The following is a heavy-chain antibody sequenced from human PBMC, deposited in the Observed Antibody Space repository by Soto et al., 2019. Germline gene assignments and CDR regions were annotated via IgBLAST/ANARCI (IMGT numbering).Heavy chain of an antibody. CDR1: GFDFKNYL. CDR3: ARDYHDGANFYFYASGRYRS. J-gene: IGHJ4*02. V-gene: IGHV3-30*04. CDR2: ISYDESIK. Sequence: HPGGSLRLSCAASGFDFKNYLMHWVRQSPGRGLEWVALISYDESIKYYADSVKSRFTISRDNSKNSLYLEMNSLKLEDSAVYYCARDYHDGANFYFYASGRYRSWGPGTLVTVSS. D-gene: IGHD3-10*01.